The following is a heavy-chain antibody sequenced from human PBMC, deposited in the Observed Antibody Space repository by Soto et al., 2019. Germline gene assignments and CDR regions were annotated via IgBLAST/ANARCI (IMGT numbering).Heavy chain of an antibody. D-gene: IGHD3-10*01. V-gene: IGHV3-7*01. Sequence: EVQLVESGGGLVQPGGSLRLSCAASGFTFSSYWMGWVRQAPGKGLEWVANIKQDGSEKYYVDSVKGRFTISRDNAKNSLYLQMNSLRAEDTAVYYCARDKIILWFGDHDYWGQGTLVTVSS. CDR3: ARDKIILWFGDHDY. CDR1: GFTFSSYW. CDR2: IKQDGSEK. J-gene: IGHJ4*02.